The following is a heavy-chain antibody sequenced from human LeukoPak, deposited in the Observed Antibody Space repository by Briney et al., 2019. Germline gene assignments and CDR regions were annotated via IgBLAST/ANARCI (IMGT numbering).Heavy chain of an antibody. CDR2: IRSEAYDTTP. V-gene: IGHV3-49*03. CDR3: SRAAGYDFILEY. Sequence: GGSLRLSCTASGFTFGDYGMSWFRQAPGKGLEGVGFIRSEAYDTTPQYGASVKGRFTISKDDSRRIAFLQMSGLKAEDTAVYYCSRAAGYDFILEYWGQGTLVTVSS. J-gene: IGHJ4*02. D-gene: IGHD5-12*01. CDR1: GFTFGDYG.